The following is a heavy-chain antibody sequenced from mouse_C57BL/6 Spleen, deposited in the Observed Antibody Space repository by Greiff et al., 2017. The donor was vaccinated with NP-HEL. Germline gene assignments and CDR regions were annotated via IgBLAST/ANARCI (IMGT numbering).Heavy chain of an antibody. CDR2: INPYNGGT. J-gene: IGHJ2*01. V-gene: IGHV1-19*01. CDR3: ATFITTVVHFDY. CDR1: GYTFTDYY. Sequence: EVQLQQSGPVLVKPGASVKMSCKASGYTFTDYYMNWVKQSHGKSLEWIGVINPYNGGTSYNQKFKGKATLTVDKSSSTAYMELNSLTSEDSAVYYCATFITTVVHFDYWGQGTTLTVSS. D-gene: IGHD1-1*01.